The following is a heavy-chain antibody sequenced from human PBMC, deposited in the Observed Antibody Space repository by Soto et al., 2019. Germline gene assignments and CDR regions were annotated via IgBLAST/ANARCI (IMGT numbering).Heavy chain of an antibody. Sequence: LSLTCTVSGGSISSYYWSWIRQPPGKGLEWIGYIYYSGSTNYNPSLKSRVTISVDTSKNQFSLKLSSVTAADTAVYYCARDPKDYDAFDIWGQGTMVTVSS. D-gene: IGHD3-16*01. CDR1: GGSISSYY. CDR2: IYYSGST. V-gene: IGHV4-59*01. CDR3: ARDPKDYDAFDI. J-gene: IGHJ3*02.